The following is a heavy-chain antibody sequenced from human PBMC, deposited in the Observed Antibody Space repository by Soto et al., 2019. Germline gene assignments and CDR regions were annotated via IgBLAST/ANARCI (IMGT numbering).Heavy chain of an antibody. CDR1: GGSISGYY. CDR2: IYYSGST. J-gene: IGHJ6*03. CDR3: ARISVASRYMDV. Sequence: PSETLSLTCTVSGGSISGYYWSWIRQHPGKGLEWIGYIYYSGSTYYNPSLKSRVTVSVDTSKKQFPLRLSSVTAADTAVYYCARISVASRYMDVWGKGSTVTVSS. D-gene: IGHD5-12*01. V-gene: IGHV4-59*08.